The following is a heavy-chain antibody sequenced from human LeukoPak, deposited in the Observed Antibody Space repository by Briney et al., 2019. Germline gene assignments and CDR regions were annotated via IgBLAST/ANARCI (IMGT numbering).Heavy chain of an antibody. J-gene: IGHJ5*02. CDR1: GYTFTSYG. CDR2: ISAYNGNT. Sequence: ASVKVSCKASGYTFTSYGISWVGQAPGQGLEWMGWISAYNGNTNYAQKLQGRVTMTTDTSTSTAYMELRSLRSDDTAVYYCTRGSTNWDGFKGGFDPWGQGTLVTVSS. D-gene: IGHD1-26*01. V-gene: IGHV1-18*01. CDR3: TRGSTNWDGFKGGFDP.